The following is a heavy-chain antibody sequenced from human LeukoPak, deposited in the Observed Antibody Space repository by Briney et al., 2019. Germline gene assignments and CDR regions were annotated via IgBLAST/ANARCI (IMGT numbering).Heavy chain of an antibody. CDR1: GFTFSSYW. V-gene: IGHV3-7*03. Sequence: GGSLRLSCAASGFTFSSYWMSWVRQAPGKGLEWVANIKQDGSEKYYVDSVKGRFTISRDNAKNSLYLQMNSLRAEDTAVYYCARDRSGSGEWGGMITFGGVIGEGWFDPWGQGTLVTVSS. D-gene: IGHD3-16*02. CDR2: IKQDGSEK. CDR3: ARDRSGSGEWGGMITFGGVIGEGWFDP. J-gene: IGHJ5*02.